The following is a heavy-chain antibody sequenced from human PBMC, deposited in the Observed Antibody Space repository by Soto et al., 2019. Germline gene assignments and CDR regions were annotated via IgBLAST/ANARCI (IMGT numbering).Heavy chain of an antibody. CDR1: GGSISSYY. Sequence: QVQLQESGPGLVKPSETLSLTRTVSGGSISSYYWSWIRQPPGKGLEWIGYIYYSGSTNYNPSLKSRVTISVDTSKNQFSLKLSSVTAADTAVYYCASTMTTVPYWGQGTLVTVSS. J-gene: IGHJ4*02. D-gene: IGHD4-17*01. CDR3: ASTMTTVPY. V-gene: IGHV4-59*08. CDR2: IYYSGST.